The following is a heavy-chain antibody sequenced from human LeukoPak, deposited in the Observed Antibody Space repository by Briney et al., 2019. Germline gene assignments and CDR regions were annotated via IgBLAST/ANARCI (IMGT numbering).Heavy chain of an antibody. Sequence: GGPLRLSCAASGFTFSSYSMNWVRQAPGEGLEWVSIISGSGGNTYYADSVKGRFTISRDNSKNTLYLQMNSLRAEDTAVYYCARRLSGRVDSWGQGTLVTVSS. J-gene: IGHJ4*02. CDR2: ISGSGGNT. CDR3: ARRLSGRVDS. CDR1: GFTFSSYS. V-gene: IGHV3-23*01. D-gene: IGHD2-15*01.